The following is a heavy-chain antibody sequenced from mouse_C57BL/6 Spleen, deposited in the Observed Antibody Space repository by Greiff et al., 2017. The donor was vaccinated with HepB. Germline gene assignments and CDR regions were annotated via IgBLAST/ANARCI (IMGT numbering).Heavy chain of an antibody. CDR1: GFTFTDYY. J-gene: IGHJ3*01. CDR2: ISNKAIGYTT. V-gene: IGHV7-3*01. CDR3: ARPKYYGSSLFAY. D-gene: IGHD1-1*01. Sequence: EVQGVESGGGLVQPGGSLSLSCAASGFTFTDYYMSWVRQPPGKALEWLGFISNKAIGYTTEYSASVKGGFTISRDNSLTILYLQRNALRAEESATYSCARPKYYGSSLFAYWGQGTLVTVSA.